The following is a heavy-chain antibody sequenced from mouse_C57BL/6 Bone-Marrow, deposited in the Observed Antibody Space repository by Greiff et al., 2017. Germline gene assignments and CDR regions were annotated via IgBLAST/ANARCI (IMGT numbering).Heavy chain of an antibody. Sequence: QVQLQQPGAELVKPGASVKLSCKASGYTFTSYWMTWVKQRPGQGLEWIGDIYPGSGSTNYNEKFKSKATLTVDTSSSTAYMQLSSLTSEDSAVYYCARGDYAMDYWGQGTSVTVSS. CDR1: GYTFTSYW. J-gene: IGHJ4*01. CDR2: IYPGSGST. CDR3: ARGDYAMDY. V-gene: IGHV1-55*01.